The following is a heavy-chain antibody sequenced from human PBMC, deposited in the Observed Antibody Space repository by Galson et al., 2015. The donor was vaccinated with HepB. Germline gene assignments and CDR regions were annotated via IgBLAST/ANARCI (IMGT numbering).Heavy chain of an antibody. D-gene: IGHD1-26*01. J-gene: IGHJ4*02. CDR2: ISSSSGTI. CDR3: ASALSGSYAAY. V-gene: IGHV3-48*01. CDR1: GFIFSSYS. Sequence: SLRLSCAASGFIFSSYSMNWVRQPPGKGLEWVSYISSSSGTICYADSVKGRFTISRDNAKNSLYLQMNSLRAEDTAVYYCASALSGSYAAYWGQGTLVTVSS.